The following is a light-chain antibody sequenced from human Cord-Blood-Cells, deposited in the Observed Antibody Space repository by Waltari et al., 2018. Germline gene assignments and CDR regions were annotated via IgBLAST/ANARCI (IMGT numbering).Light chain of an antibody. CDR3: QQYDNLLLT. CDR2: DAS. Sequence: DIQMTPSPSSLSASVGDRVTIPCKASQDISNYLKWYQQKPGKAPKLLIYDASNLEPGVPSRFSGSGSWTDFIFPISSLQPEDIATYYCQQYDNLLLTFGGGTKVEIK. CDR1: QDISNY. V-gene: IGKV1-33*01. J-gene: IGKJ4*01.